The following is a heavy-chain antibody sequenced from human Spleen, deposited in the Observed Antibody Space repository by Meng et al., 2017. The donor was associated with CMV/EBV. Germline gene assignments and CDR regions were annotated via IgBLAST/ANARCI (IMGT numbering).Heavy chain of an antibody. CDR3: ATRNGGSLDY. CDR1: EFTFSSYS. J-gene: IGHJ4*02. V-gene: IGHV3-21*01. D-gene: IGHD3-10*01. CDR2: ISSSSSYI. Sequence: SCSASEFTFSSYSMNWVRQAPGKGLEWVSSISSSSSYIYYADSVKGRFTISRDNAKNSLYLQMSSLRAEDTALYYCATRNGGSLDYWGQGTLVTVSS.